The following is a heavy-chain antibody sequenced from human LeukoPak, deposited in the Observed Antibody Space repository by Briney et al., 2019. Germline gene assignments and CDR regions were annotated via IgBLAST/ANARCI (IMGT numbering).Heavy chain of an antibody. CDR1: GGSFSDYY. D-gene: IGHD2-8*01. V-gene: IGHV4-34*01. J-gene: IGHJ6*03. CDR2: INHSGST. CDR3: ARGLPEGYCTNGVCSNCCYYMDV. Sequence: SETLSLTCGVFGGSFSDYYWNWIRQPPGKGLEWIGEINHSGSTKYKSSLRGRVTILVDTSKMQVSLKLSSVTAADTAVYYCARGLPEGYCTNGVCSNCCYYMDVWGKGTTVTVSS.